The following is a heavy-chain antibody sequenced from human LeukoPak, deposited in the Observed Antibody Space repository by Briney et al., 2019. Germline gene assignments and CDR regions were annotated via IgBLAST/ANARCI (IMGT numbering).Heavy chain of an antibody. D-gene: IGHD6-19*01. CDR2: IWYDGSNE. Sequence: GGSLRLSCAASVSGFSFSNYAMHWVRQAPGKGLEWVAFIWYDGSNEDYADSVKGRFTISRDNSKNTLYLQMGSLRAEDTAVYYCVRGGGRYSSLLDYWGQGTLVTVSS. V-gene: IGHV3-30*02. J-gene: IGHJ4*02. CDR3: VRGGGRYSSLLDY. CDR1: GFSFSNYA.